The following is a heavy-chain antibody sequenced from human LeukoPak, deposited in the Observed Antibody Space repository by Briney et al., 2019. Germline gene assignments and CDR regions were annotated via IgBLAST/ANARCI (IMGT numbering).Heavy chain of an antibody. CDR2: MWYDGRTN. V-gene: IGHV3-33*01. J-gene: IGHJ4*01. CDR1: GFTFSSYG. Sequence: AGSLRLTCAASGFTFSSYGLSWVRQAPGKGLEWVADMWYDGRTNDYADSVKGRFIISKDNSKNTVYLQMNSLRADDTAVYYCARDPTTVTTGVLGYWGQGTLVTVSS. D-gene: IGHD4-17*01. CDR3: ARDPTTVTTGVLGY.